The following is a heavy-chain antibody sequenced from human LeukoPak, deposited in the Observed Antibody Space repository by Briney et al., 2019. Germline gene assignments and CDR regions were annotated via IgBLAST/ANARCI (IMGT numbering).Heavy chain of an antibody. J-gene: IGHJ3*02. V-gene: IGHV4-59*01. CDR1: GGSISSYY. CDR2: IYYSGST. CDR3: ARELGGNSLAFDI. Sequence: SETLSLTCTVSGGSISSYYWSWIRHPPGKGLEWIGYIYYSGSTNYNPSLKSRVTISVDTSKNQFSLKLSSVTAADTAVYYCARELGGNSLAFDIWGQGTMVTVSS. D-gene: IGHD4-23*01.